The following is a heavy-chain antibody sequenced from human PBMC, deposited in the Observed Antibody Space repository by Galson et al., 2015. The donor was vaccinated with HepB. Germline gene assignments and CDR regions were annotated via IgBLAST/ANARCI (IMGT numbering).Heavy chain of an antibody. CDR2: AYYRSKWYT. CDR1: GDSVSSNSAA. Sequence: CAISGDSVSSNSAAWNWIRQSPSRGLEWLGRAYYRSKWYTGTAVSVKSRITINPDTSKNQFSLQLNSVNPEDTAVYYCARSEGWFDYWGQGTQVTVSS. D-gene: IGHD6-19*01. CDR3: ARSEGWFDY. V-gene: IGHV6-1*01. J-gene: IGHJ4*02.